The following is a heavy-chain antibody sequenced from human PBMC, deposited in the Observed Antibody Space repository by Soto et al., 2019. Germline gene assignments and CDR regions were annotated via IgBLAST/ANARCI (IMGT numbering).Heavy chain of an antibody. D-gene: IGHD1-26*01. CDR1: GFTFSIYG. CDR3: AKERTEWELLYRQVFDY. V-gene: IGHV3-30*18. CDR2: ISYDGNNK. Sequence: GGSLRLSCAASGFTFSIYGMHWVRQAPGKGLEWVAVISYDGNNKFYADSVKGRFTISRDNSKNTLYLQMNSLRAEDTAVYYCAKERTEWELLYRQVFDYWGQGTLVTVSS. J-gene: IGHJ4*02.